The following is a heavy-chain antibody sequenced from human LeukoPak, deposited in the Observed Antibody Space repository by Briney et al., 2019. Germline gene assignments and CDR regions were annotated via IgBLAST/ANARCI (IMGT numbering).Heavy chain of an antibody. J-gene: IGHJ6*03. CDR3: ARQLYVSGSYYAPMDV. Sequence: SETLSLTCSVSGGSISSSSYFWGWIRQPPGKGLEWIASVHYSGSTYYNLSLKSRLTISVDTSKNQFSLKLSSVTAADTAVYFCARQLYVSGSYYAPMDVWGKGTTVTISS. V-gene: IGHV4-39*01. CDR1: GGSISSSSYF. D-gene: IGHD3-10*01. CDR2: VHYSGST.